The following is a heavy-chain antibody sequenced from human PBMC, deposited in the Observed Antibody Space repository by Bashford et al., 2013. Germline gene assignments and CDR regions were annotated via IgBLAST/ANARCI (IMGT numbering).Heavy chain of an antibody. V-gene: IGHV4-4*02. D-gene: IGHD4-17*01. CDR1: GGSISSNNW. CDR2: IYYSGST. CDR3: ARLHYGDYLFYFDY. J-gene: IGHJ4*02. Sequence: SETLSLTCAVSGGSISSNNWWSWVRQPPGKGLEWIGDIYYSGSTNYNPSLKSRVAISVDKSNNQFSLKLSSVTAADTAIYYCARLHYGDYLFYFDYWGQGALVTVSS.